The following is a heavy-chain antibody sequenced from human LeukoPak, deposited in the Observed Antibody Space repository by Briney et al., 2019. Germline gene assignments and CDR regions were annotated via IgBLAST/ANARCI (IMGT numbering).Heavy chain of an antibody. D-gene: IGHD2-15*01. CDR2: IYHSGST. Sequence: SETLSLTCTVSGYSISSGYYWGWIRQPPGKGLEWIGSIYHSGSTYYNPSLKSRVTISVDTSKNQFSLKLSSVTAADTAVYYCARATVVVAAIGNWFDPWGQGTLVTVSS. CDR1: GYSISSGYY. V-gene: IGHV4-38-2*02. CDR3: ARATVVVAAIGNWFDP. J-gene: IGHJ5*02.